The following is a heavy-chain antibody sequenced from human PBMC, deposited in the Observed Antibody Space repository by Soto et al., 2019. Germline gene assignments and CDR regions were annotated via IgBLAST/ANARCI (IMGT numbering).Heavy chain of an antibody. V-gene: IGHV3-21*01. Sequence: GGSLRLSCAASGFTFSSYSMNWVRQAPGKGLEWVSSISSSSSYIYYADSVKGRFTISRDNAKNSLYLQMNSLRAEDTAVYYCARDSDYDILTGYYTPIDYWGQGTLVTVSS. D-gene: IGHD3-9*01. J-gene: IGHJ4*02. CDR3: ARDSDYDILTGYYTPIDY. CDR1: GFTFSSYS. CDR2: ISSSSSYI.